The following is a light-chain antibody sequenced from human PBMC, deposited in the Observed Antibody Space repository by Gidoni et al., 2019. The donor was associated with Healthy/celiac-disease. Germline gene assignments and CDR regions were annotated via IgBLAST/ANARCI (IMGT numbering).Light chain of an antibody. CDR1: SSNIGAGYD. CDR2: GNS. J-gene: IGLJ2*01. V-gene: IGLV1-40*01. Sequence: QPGLTQPPSVPGAHGPRVTISCTGSSSNIGAGYDVHWYQQLPGTAPKLLSYGNSNRPSGVPDRFSGSKSGTSASLAITGLQAEDEADYYCQSYDSSLSGSVFGGGTKLTVL. CDR3: QSYDSSLSGSV.